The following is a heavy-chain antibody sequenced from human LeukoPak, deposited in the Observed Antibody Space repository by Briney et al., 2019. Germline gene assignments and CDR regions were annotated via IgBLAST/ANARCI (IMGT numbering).Heavy chain of an antibody. Sequence: PSETLSLTCAVYDGSFSGYYWSWIPQPPGKGLEWIGEINHSGSTNYNPSLKSRVTISVDTSKNQFSLKLSSVTAADTAVYYCANQQQLVYKYFQHWGQGTLVTVSS. J-gene: IGHJ1*01. CDR1: DGSFSGYY. V-gene: IGHV4-34*01. CDR2: INHSGST. CDR3: ANQQQLVYKYFQH. D-gene: IGHD6-13*01.